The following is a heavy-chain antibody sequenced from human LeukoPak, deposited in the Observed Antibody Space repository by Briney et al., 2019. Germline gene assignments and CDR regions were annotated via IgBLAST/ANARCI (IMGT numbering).Heavy chain of an antibody. CDR2: IYTSGST. V-gene: IGHV4-4*07. J-gene: IGHJ4*02. CDR1: GGSISSYY. Sequence: SETLSLTCTVSGGSISSYYWSWIRQPAGKRLEWIGRIYTSGSTNYNPSLKSRVTMSVDTSKNQFSLKLSSVTAADTAVYYFVAYYYDSSGYSDYWGQRTLVTAFS. CDR3: VAYYYDSSGYSDY. D-gene: IGHD3-22*01.